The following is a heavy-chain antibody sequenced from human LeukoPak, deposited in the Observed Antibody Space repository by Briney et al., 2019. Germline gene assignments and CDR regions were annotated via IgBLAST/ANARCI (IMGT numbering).Heavy chain of an antibody. CDR3: ARAPGEYCSSTTGFNYYYYYIDV. J-gene: IGHJ6*03. V-gene: IGHV4-39*07. CDR1: GGSISSSSYY. CDR2: IYYSGST. D-gene: IGHD2-2*01. Sequence: SETLSLTCTVSGGSISSSSYYWGWIRQPPGKGLEWIGSIYYSGSTYYNPSLKSRVTISVDTSKNQFSLKLSSVTAADTAVYYCARAPGEYCSSTTGFNYYYYYIDVWGKGTTVTVSS.